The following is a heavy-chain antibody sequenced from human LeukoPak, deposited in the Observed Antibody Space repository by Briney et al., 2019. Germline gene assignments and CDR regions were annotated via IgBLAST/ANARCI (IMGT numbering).Heavy chain of an antibody. J-gene: IGHJ4*02. CDR3: AKVENYYGSGSPIDY. V-gene: IGHV3-23*01. D-gene: IGHD3-10*01. Sequence: GGSLRLSCAASGFTFSSYAMSWVRQAPGKGQEWVSAISGSGGSTYYADYVKGRFTISRDNSKNTLYLQMNSLRAEDTAVYYCAKVENYYGSGSPIDYWGQGTLVTVSS. CDR2: ISGSGGST. CDR1: GFTFSSYA.